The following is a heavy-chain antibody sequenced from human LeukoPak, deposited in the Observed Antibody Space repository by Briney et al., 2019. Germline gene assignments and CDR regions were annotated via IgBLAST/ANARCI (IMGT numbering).Heavy chain of an antibody. Sequence: ASVKVSCKASGYTFTSYDINWVRQATGQGLEWMGWMNPNSGNTGYAQKFQGRVTMTEDTSTDTAYMELSSLRSEDTAVYYCAHLGIAAAGYYFDYWGQGTLVTVSS. J-gene: IGHJ4*02. D-gene: IGHD6-13*01. CDR1: GYTFTSYD. V-gene: IGHV1-8*01. CDR2: MNPNSGNT. CDR3: AHLGIAAAGYYFDY.